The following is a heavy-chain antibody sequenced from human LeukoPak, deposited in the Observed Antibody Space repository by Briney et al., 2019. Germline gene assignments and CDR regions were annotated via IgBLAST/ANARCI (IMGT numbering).Heavy chain of an antibody. J-gene: IGHJ4*02. CDR1: GFTFSSYA. Sequence: GGSLRLSCAASGFTFSSYAMHWVRQAPGKGLEWVAVISYDGSNKYYADSVKGRFTISRDNSKNTLYLQMNSLRAEDTAVYYCASEITMVRGVIITPPTFDYWGQGTLVTVSS. CDR3: ASEITMVRGVIITPPTFDY. V-gene: IGHV3-30*04. D-gene: IGHD3-10*01. CDR2: ISYDGSNK.